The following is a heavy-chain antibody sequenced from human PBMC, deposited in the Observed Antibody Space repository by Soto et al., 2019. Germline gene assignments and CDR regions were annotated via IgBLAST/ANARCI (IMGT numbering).Heavy chain of an antibody. CDR3: ARGRRWGQSVKGLDS. V-gene: IGHV4-34*01. J-gene: IGHJ4*02. Sequence: QVLLQQWGAGLLKPSETLSLTCAVSGGSFSGYYWTWIRQAPGKGLEWIGEINHSGTTNYNPSLKSRVSVSVATSKNQFSLKLTSVTAADSGVYYCARGRRWGQSVKGLDSWGQGTLVAVSS. CDR1: GGSFSGYY. CDR2: INHSGTT. D-gene: IGHD3-16*01.